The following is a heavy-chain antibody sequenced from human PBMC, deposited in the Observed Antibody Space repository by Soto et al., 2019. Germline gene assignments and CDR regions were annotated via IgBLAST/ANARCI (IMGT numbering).Heavy chain of an antibody. J-gene: IGHJ5*01. V-gene: IGHV4-4*07. CDR2: IYATWTT. Sequence: SDPLSLTCTVSGASISGFYWSWIRKSAGKGLEWIGRIYATWTTDYNPSLKSRVMMSVDTSKKQFSLKLRSVTAADTAVYYCVKDGTKTLRDWFDSWGQGISVTVS. CDR3: VKDGTKTLRDWFDS. D-gene: IGHD1-1*01. CDR1: GASISGFY.